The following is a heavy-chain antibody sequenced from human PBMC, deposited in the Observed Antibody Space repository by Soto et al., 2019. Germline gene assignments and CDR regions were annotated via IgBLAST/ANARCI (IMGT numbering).Heavy chain of an antibody. V-gene: IGHV1-46*01. CDR3: ARDGSADWLTWLDA. J-gene: IGHJ5*02. D-gene: IGHD3-9*01. CDR2: ISPSGGA. CDR1: GYTFTNYY. Sequence: QVQLVQSGAEVKKPGASVKVSCKASGYTFTNYYMHWVRQAPGQGLEWMGIISPSGGATYAQEFQDRVTLTSNTSTSTAYIELSSLTSKDAAVYFCARDGSADWLTWLDAWGQGTLVTVSS.